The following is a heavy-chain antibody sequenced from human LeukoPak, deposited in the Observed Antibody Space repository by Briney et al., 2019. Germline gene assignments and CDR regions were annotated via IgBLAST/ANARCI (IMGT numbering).Heavy chain of an antibody. V-gene: IGHV4-59*02. Sequence: PSETLSLTCTVSGGSVSSYYWSWIRRPPGRGLEWIAYLSHSGSSDSNPSLTSRVTTLVDTSKNQFSLKLTSVTAADTAVYYCARHDYGDSGPTGWGQGTLVTVSS. D-gene: IGHD4-17*01. CDR1: GGSVSSYY. CDR3: ARHDYGDSGPTG. J-gene: IGHJ4*02. CDR2: LSHSGSS.